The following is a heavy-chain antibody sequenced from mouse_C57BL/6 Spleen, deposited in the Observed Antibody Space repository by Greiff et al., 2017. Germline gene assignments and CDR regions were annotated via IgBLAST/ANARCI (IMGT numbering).Heavy chain of an antibody. J-gene: IGHJ2*01. CDR1: GYTFTSYW. CDR2: IYPGNSDT. CDR3: TRRGIYYGNKYYLDY. D-gene: IGHD2-1*01. Sequence: VQLQQSGTVLARPGASVKMSCKTSGYTFTSYWMHWVKQRPGQGLEWIGAIYPGNSDTSYNQKFKGKAQLTAVKSASTAYMELSSLTNEDSAVYYCTRRGIYYGNKYYLDYWGQGTTLTVSS. V-gene: IGHV1-5*01.